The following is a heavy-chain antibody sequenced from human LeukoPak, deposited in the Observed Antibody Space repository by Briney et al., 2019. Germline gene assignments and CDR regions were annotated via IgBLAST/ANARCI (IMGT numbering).Heavy chain of an antibody. Sequence: SETLSLTCTVSGGSISSADYYWSWFRQPPGKGLEWIGYIYYSGSANYNPSLKSRVTISVDTSKNQFSLKLSSVTAADTAVYYCARRERDGYNQNWFDPWGQGTLVTVSS. J-gene: IGHJ5*02. V-gene: IGHV4-30-4*01. CDR1: GGSISSADYY. CDR3: ARRERDGYNQNWFDP. CDR2: IYYSGSA. D-gene: IGHD5-24*01.